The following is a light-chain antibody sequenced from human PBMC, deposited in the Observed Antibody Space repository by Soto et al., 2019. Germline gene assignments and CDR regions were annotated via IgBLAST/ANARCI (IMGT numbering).Light chain of an antibody. CDR3: QQSYSTPST. V-gene: IGKV1-39*01. CDR1: QDISNS. J-gene: IGKJ2*01. CDR2: GAS. Sequence: DIPMTQTPPSLSLSVGDRVTITCRASQDISNSLNWYQQKPGKSPRALIYGASSLESGVPSRFSGRGSGTDFTLSISSLQPEDFATYFCQQSYSTPSTFGQGTSLRIK.